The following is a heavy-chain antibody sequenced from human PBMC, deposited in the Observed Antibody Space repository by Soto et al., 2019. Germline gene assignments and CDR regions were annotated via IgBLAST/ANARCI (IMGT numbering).Heavy chain of an antibody. CDR1: GGTFSSYA. D-gene: IGHD3-9*01. V-gene: IGHV1-18*01. Sequence: QVQLVQSGAEVKKPGSSVKVSCKASGGTFSSYAISWVRQAPGQGLEWMGWISAYNGNTNYAQKLQGRVTMTTDTSTSTAYMELRSLRSDDTAVYYCARDLSYDILTGYYRGAFDIWGQGTMVTVSS. CDR3: ARDLSYDILTGYYRGAFDI. J-gene: IGHJ3*02. CDR2: ISAYNGNT.